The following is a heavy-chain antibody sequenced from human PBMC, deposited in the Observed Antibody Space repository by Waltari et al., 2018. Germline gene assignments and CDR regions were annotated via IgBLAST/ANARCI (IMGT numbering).Heavy chain of an antibody. Sequence: QVQLGQSGAEVKKPGSSVKVSCKDSGGTFSSYAISGVREAPGQGLEWMGGVIPIFGTANYAQKFQGRVTITADESTSTAYMELSSLRSEDTAVYYCASHIAAAGTYYYYGMDVWGQGTTVTVSS. D-gene: IGHD6-13*01. V-gene: IGHV1-69*01. CDR2: VIPIFGTA. CDR3: ASHIAAAGTYYYYGMDV. CDR1: GGTFSSYA. J-gene: IGHJ6*02.